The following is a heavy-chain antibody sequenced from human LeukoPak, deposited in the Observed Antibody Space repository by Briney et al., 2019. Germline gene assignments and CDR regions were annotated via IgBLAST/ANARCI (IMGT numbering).Heavy chain of an antibody. D-gene: IGHD3-22*01. CDR2: IYSGGST. J-gene: IGHJ4*02. CDR1: GFTVSSNS. Sequence: PGGSLRLSCTVSGFTVSSNSMSWVRQAPGKGLEWVPFIYSGGSTHYSDSVKGRFTISRDNSKNTLYLQMNSLRAEDTAVYYCARRAGDYSHPYDYWGQGTLVTVS. CDR3: ARRAGDYSHPYDY. V-gene: IGHV3-53*01.